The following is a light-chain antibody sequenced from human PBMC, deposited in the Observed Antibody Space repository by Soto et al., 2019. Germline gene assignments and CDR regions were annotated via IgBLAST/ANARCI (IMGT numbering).Light chain of an antibody. CDR3: QQYNNWPTWT. Sequence: EVVLTQSPATLSLSPGQRATLSCRASQSVSSHLAWYQQKPGQAPRLLIYGASTRATGIPARFSGSGSETEFTLTISSLQAEDSAVYFCQQYNNWPTWTFGQGTKV. V-gene: IGKV3-15*01. CDR1: QSVSSH. CDR2: GAS. J-gene: IGKJ1*01.